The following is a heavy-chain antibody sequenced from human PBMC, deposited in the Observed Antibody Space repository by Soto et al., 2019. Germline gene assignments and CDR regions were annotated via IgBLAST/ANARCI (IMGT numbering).Heavy chain of an antibody. CDR3: ARDRDDYGSGNYYNRIDF. CDR1: GGIFSTYA. V-gene: IGHV1-69*01. Sequence: QVQLVQSGAEVKKPGSSVKVSCKAPGGIFSTYAIRWLRQAPGQGLEWMGGIIPLFGTPNYAQRFQGRVTITADESTSTAYMELSRLRSEDTAVYYCARDRDDYGSGNYYNRIDFWGQGTLVTVSS. J-gene: IGHJ4*02. CDR2: IIPLFGTP. D-gene: IGHD3-10*01.